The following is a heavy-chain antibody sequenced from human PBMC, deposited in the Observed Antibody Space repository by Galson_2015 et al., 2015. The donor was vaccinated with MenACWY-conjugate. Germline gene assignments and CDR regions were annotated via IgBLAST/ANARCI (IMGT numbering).Heavy chain of an antibody. CDR2: ISSTGSYI. V-gene: IGHV3-21*01. Sequence: SLRLSCAASGFTFSNYNMNWVRQTPGKGLEWVSCISSTGSYIYYADSLKGRFTISRDNAKNSLYLQMNSLTSEDTAVYYCAKGTAPSRPNWFAPPGQGPRATVSS. CDR3: AKGTAPSRPNWFAP. CDR1: GFTFSNYN. D-gene: IGHD6-6*01. J-gene: IGHJ5*02.